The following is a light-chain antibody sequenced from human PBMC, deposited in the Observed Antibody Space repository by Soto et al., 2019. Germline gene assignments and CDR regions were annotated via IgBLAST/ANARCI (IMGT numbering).Light chain of an antibody. CDR1: SSDFGGYNY. CDR2: DVS. CDR3: SSYTSSSTLYV. J-gene: IGLJ1*01. V-gene: IGLV2-14*01. Sequence: QSVLPQPASVSGSPGQSITIYCTGTSSDFGGYNYVSWYQQHPGEAPKLMIYDVSNRPSGVSNRFSGSKSGNTASLTISGLQAEDEADYYCSSYTSSSTLYVFGPGTKVPVL.